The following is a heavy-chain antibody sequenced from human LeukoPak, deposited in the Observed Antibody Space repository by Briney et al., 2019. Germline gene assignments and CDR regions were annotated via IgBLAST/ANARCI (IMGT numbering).Heavy chain of an antibody. CDR3: ARDRGYSYAKKSSEYYYMDV. Sequence: ASVKVSCKASRGTFSNYAISWVRQAPGQGLEWMGGIIPIFGTANYAQKLQGRVTITADESTSTVYMELSSLRSEDTAVYYCARDRGYSYAKKSSEYYYMDVWGKGTTVTISS. CDR1: RGTFSNYA. V-gene: IGHV1-69*13. D-gene: IGHD5-18*01. CDR2: IIPIFGTA. J-gene: IGHJ6*03.